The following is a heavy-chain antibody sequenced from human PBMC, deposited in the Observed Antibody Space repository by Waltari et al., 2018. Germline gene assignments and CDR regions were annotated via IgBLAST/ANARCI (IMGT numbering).Heavy chain of an antibody. CDR1: GYTFTGSH. CDR3: ARDSKSLYSSSFPPYFDY. CDR2: INPNSGGT. D-gene: IGHD6-6*01. Sequence: QVQLVQSGAEVKKPGASVKVSCKASGYTFTGSHLPWVRPAPGQGLEWMGWINPNSGGTNYAQKVQGRVTMTRDTSISTAYMELSRLRSDDTAVYYCARDSKSLYSSSFPPYFDYWGQGTLVTVSS. J-gene: IGHJ4*02. V-gene: IGHV1-2*02.